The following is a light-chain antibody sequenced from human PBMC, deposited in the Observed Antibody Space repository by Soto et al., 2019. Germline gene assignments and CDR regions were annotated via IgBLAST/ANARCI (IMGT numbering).Light chain of an antibody. V-gene: IGKV1-9*01. J-gene: IGKJ4*01. CDR3: QELNGYQLA. CDR1: QAMSTY. Sequence: DIQLTQSPSFLSAFVGDTVTITCRASQAMSTYLAWYQQKPGKVPKLLIRSASTLQSGVPPSFSGGGSGTEFTLTVSTLQPDDSGIYYCQELNGYQLACGGGTNVEIK. CDR2: SAS.